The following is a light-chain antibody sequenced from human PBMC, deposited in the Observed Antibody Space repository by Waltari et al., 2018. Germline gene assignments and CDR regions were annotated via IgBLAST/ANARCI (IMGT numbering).Light chain of an antibody. CDR1: SSNIGAHYD. CDR3: QSFDASLGYV. CDR2: AHN. V-gene: IGLV1-40*01. J-gene: IGLJ1*01. Sequence: QSVLTQPPSMSGAPGQRVTISCTGSSSNIGAHYDVHWYQHLPETSPKLLIYAHNNRPSELPDRFSASKSGTSAFLAIGWRQPESEADYYCQSFDASLGYVFGTGTRVTVL.